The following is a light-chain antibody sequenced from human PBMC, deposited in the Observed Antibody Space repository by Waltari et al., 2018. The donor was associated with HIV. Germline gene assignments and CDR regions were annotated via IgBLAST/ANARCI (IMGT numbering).Light chain of an antibody. CDR1: SSDIGNYNL. V-gene: IGLV2-23*01. CDR2: EGI. J-gene: IGLJ2*01. CDR3: CSYGGSSNWL. Sequence: QSALTQPASVSGSPGQSITISCTGTSSDIGNYNLVSWYQHHPGKAPKLIIYEGIKRPSGVSNRISGSKSANTASLTISGLQAEDEADYYCCSYGGSSNWLFGGGTKLTVL.